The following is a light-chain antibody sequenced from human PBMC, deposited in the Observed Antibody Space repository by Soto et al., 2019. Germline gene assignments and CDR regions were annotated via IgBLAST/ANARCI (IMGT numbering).Light chain of an antibody. CDR2: GTS. CDR3: QQYTTSSWT. Sequence: EVLFTQSPGTLSLSPGERATLSCRASQSVGSSYLAWYQQKPGQAPRVLIYGTSSRDTGIPDRFSGSGSGTDFTLTISRLEPEDFAVYYCQQYTTSSWTFGQGTKVDIK. J-gene: IGKJ1*01. CDR1: QSVGSSY. V-gene: IGKV3-20*01.